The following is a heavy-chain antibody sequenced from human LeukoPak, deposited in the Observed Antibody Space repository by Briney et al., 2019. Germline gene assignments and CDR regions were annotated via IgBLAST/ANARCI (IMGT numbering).Heavy chain of an antibody. V-gene: IGHV3-43*01. CDR3: AKDVLSSSWYFNWFDP. CDR2: ITWDGGRT. D-gene: IGHD6-13*01. CDR1: GFTFDDYS. J-gene: IGHJ5*02. Sequence: GGSLRLSCAASGFTFDDYSMHWVRQAPGKGLEWVSLITWDGGRTYYADSVKGRFTISRDNSKNSLYLQMNSLRTEDTALYYCAKDVLSSSWYFNWFDPWGQGTLVTVSS.